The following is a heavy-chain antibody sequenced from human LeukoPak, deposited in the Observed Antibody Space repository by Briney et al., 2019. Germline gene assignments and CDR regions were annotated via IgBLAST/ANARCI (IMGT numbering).Heavy chain of an antibody. CDR2: ISGSGGST. D-gene: IGHD5-18*01. CDR1: GFTFSSYG. V-gene: IGHV3-23*01. Sequence: GGTLRLSCAASGFTFSSYGMSWVRQAPGKGLEWVPAISGSGGSTYYADSVKGRFTISRDNSKNTLYLQMNSLRAEDTAVYYCAKERGTAMVRSYYMDVWGKGTTVTVSS. CDR3: AKERGTAMVRSYYMDV. J-gene: IGHJ6*03.